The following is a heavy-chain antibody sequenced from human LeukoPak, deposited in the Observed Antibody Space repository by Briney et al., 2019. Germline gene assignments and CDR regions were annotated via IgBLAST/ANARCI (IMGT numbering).Heavy chain of an antibody. CDR1: GFTVSSNY. Sequence: GGSLRLSCAASGFTVSSNYMNWVRQAPGRGLERVSVIYSGGSTYYADSVKGRFTISRDNSKNTLYLQMNSLRAEDTAVYYCARDGGYGGNSFDYWGQGTLVTVSS. D-gene: IGHD4-23*01. CDR2: IYSGGST. CDR3: ARDGGYGGNSFDY. J-gene: IGHJ4*02. V-gene: IGHV3-53*01.